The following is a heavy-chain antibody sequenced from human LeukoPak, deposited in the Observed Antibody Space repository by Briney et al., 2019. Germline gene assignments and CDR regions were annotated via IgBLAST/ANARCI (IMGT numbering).Heavy chain of an antibody. J-gene: IGHJ4*02. CDR3: ARGFQSGGSPV. D-gene: IGHD2-15*01. Sequence: GESLRLSCAPSGFTFSAYSLSWVRQASGKGLEWVAKIKKDGSEKDYVDSVKGRFTISRDNDKGSLYLQLNSLRVEDTAIYYCARGFQSGGSPVWGQGTLVTVSS. CDR1: GFTFSAYS. V-gene: IGHV3-7*01. CDR2: IKKDGSEK.